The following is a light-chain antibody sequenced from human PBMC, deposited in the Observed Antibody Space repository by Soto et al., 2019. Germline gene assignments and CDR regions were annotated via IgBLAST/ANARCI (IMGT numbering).Light chain of an antibody. CDR1: QTIRNF. CDR3: QQSYSIPYT. CDR2: AAS. Sequence: DIQMTQSPSSLSASVGDRVSITCRANQTIRNFLQWYQQKPGKVPKFLIYAASSLVDGVPSRFSGSGSGADFTPTISSLQPEDFATYYCQQSYSIPYTFGQGTKLDIK. J-gene: IGKJ2*01. V-gene: IGKV1-39*01.